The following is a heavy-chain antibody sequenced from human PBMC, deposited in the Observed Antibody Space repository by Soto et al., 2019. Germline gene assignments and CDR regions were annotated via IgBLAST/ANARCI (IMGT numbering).Heavy chain of an antibody. J-gene: IGHJ4*02. Sequence: PSETLSLTCAVSGGSISSCGYSWSWIRQPPGKGLEWIGYIYHSGSTYYNPSLKSRVTISLDTSKNQFSLKLSSVTAADTAVYYCARRSNFYYGFDYWGRGTLVTVSS. CDR2: IYHSGST. D-gene: IGHD3-22*01. V-gene: IGHV4-30-2*05. CDR3: ARRSNFYYGFDY. CDR1: GGSISSCGYS.